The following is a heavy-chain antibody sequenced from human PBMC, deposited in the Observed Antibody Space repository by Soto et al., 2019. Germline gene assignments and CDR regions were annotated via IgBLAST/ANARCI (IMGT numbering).Heavy chain of an antibody. Sequence: QVQLVQSGAEVKKPGASVKVSCQTSGYNFSAYYFNSVRQAAGQGPEWMGWLNPRNGQTGYVQKFRGRVTMTRDTSIATVYLELSRLTSEDTAIYFCARETDTSMVDYWGQGTLVTVSS. V-gene: IGHV1-8*01. D-gene: IGHD5-18*01. J-gene: IGHJ4*02. CDR3: ARETDTSMVDY. CDR1: GYNFSAYY. CDR2: LNPRNGQT.